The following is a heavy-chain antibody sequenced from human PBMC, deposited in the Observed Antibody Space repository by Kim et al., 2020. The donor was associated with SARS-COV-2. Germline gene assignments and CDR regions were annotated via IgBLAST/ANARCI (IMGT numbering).Heavy chain of an antibody. J-gene: IGHJ4*02. V-gene: IGHV3-30*03. CDR1: GFTFSSYG. CDR3: ARERTPTYSSGWPLDY. CDR2: VSYSGDFK. D-gene: IGHD6-19*01. Sequence: GGSLRLSCAASGFTFSSYGMQWVRQAPGKGLEWVAVVSYSGDFKYYADSVKGRFSISRDNPKNTLYLQMNNLRDDDTAVYYCARERTPTYSSGWPLDYWGQGILVTFSS.